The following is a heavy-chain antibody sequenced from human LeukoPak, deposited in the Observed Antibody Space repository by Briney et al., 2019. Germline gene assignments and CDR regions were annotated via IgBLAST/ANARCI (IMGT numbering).Heavy chain of an antibody. J-gene: IGHJ4*02. V-gene: IGHV3-23*01. D-gene: IGHD2-2*01. CDR3: AKDAIVVVPAAFDY. CDR1: GFTFSSYA. CDR2: ISGSGGTT. Sequence: PGGSLRLSCAASGFTFSSYAMSWVRQAPGKGLEWVAAISGSGGTTYYADSVKGRFTTAKDNSKNTLYLQMSSLRAEDPAVYYCAKDAIVVVPAAFDYWGQGTLVTVSS.